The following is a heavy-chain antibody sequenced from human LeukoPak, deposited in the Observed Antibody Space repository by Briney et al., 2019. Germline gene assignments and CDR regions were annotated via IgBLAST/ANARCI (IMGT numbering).Heavy chain of an antibody. CDR3: ARHRSKWLQSSFDY. J-gene: IGHJ4*02. V-gene: IGHV4-38-2*02. D-gene: IGHD5-24*01. CDR2: IFYSGNT. CDR1: GYSISSGYY. Sequence: SETLSLTCSVSGYSISSGYYWGWIRQTPGKGLEWIGSIFYSGNTYDNPSLKSRVTISVDTSKNQFSLKLNSVTAADTAVYYCARHRSKWLQSSFDYWGQGTLVTVSS.